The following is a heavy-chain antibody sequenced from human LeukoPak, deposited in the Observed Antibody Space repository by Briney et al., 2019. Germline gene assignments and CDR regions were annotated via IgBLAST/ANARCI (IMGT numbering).Heavy chain of an antibody. J-gene: IGHJ6*03. V-gene: IGHV4-59*01. CDR2: IYYSGST. Sequence: SETLSLTCPVSGGSISSYYWSWIRQPPGKGLEWIGYIYYSGSTNYNPSLKSRVTISVDTSKNQFSLKLSSVTAADTAVYYCARAQPSYYYYMDVWGKGTTVTVSS. CDR1: GGSISSYY. D-gene: IGHD1-14*01. CDR3: ARAQPSYYYYMDV.